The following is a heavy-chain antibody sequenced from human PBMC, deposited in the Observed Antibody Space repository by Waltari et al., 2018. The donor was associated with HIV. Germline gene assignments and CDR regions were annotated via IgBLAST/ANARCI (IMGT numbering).Heavy chain of an antibody. V-gene: IGHV4-38-2*02. D-gene: IGHD7-27*01. CDR2: MYHSGST. Sequence: QVQLQESGPGLVKPSETLSLTCTASGYSISSGSSWGWIRQPPGKGLEWIGSMYHSGSTYYNPSLKSRVTMSVDTSKNQFSLKLSSVTAADTAVYYCARRSGEYWYFDLWGRGTLVTVSS. CDR3: ARRSGEYWYFDL. CDR1: GYSISSGSS. J-gene: IGHJ2*01.